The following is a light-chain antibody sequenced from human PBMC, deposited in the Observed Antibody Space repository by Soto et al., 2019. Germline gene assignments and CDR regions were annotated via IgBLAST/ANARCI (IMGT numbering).Light chain of an antibody. J-gene: IGKJ2*01. V-gene: IGKV3-20*01. Sequence: EIVLTQSPGTLSLSPGERATLSCRASQSIFNSYLAWYQQTPGQAPRLLIYGASARATGIPDRFSGSGSGTDFTLTISRLESEDFAVYHCQQYGGSPFTFGQGTKLEIK. CDR3: QQYGGSPFT. CDR2: GAS. CDR1: QSIFNSY.